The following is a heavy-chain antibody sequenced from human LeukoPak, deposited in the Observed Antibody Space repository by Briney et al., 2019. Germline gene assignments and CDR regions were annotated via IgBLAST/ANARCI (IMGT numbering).Heavy chain of an antibody. CDR3: AKDFVGTGNFRGGDY. CDR1: GFIFSNYA. CDR2: ISRIGGST. J-gene: IGHJ4*02. V-gene: IGHV3-23*01. Sequence: GGSLRLSCAASGFIFSNYALAWVRQAPGKGLEWVSGISRIGGSTHYADSVKGRFTISRDNSKNILYLQMNSLRAEDTALYYCAKDFVGTGNFRGGDYWGQGTLVTVSS. D-gene: IGHD1-1*01.